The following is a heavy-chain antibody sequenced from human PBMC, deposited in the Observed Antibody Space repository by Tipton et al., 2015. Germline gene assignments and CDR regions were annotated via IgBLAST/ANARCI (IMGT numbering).Heavy chain of an antibody. CDR2: IYYSGST. D-gene: IGHD5-24*01. J-gene: IGHJ6*02. CDR1: GGSISSSSYY. CDR3: ARDLEHGMDV. V-gene: IGHV4-39*07. Sequence: TLSVTCTVSGGSISSSSYYWAWIRQPPGKGLEWIGSIYYSGSTYHNPSLKSRITISLNTSKNQFSLKMSSVTAADTAVYFCARDLEHGMDVWGQGTTVTVS.